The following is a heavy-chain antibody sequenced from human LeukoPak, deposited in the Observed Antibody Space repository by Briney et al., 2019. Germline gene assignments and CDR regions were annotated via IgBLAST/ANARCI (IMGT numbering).Heavy chain of an antibody. J-gene: IGHJ6*02. CDR1: GFTFSSYG. D-gene: IGHD5-12*01. V-gene: IGHV3-33*01. CDR2: IWYDGSNK. CDR3: AREKMVATYYYYYYYGMDV. Sequence: GRSLKLSCAASGFTFSSYGMHWVRQAPGKGLEWVAVIWYDGSNKYYADSVKGRFTISRDNSKNMLYLQMNSLRAEDTAVYYCAREKMVATYYYYYYYGMDVWGQGTTVTVSS.